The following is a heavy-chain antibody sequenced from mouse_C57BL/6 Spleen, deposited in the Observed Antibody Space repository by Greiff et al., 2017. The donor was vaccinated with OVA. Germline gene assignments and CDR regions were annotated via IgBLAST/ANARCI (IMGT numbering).Heavy chain of an antibody. D-gene: IGHD6-1*01. CDR1: GYPFTSYW. V-gene: IGHV1-53*01. CDR3: ARGDRSLFDY. CDR2: INPSNGGT. J-gene: IGHJ2*01. Sequence: QVQLQQSGTDLVKPGASVKLSCKASGYPFTSYWMHRVKQRPGQGLEWIGNINPSNGGTNYNEKFKSKATLTVDKSSSTDYMQLSSLTSEDSAVYYCARGDRSLFDYWGQGTTLTVSS.